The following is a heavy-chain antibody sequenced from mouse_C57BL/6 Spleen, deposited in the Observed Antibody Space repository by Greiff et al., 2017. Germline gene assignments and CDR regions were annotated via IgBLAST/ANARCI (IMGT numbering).Heavy chain of an antibody. D-gene: IGHD2-1*01. CDR1: GYSITSGYD. CDR3: AREGGNYYAMDY. Sequence: EVQVVESGPGMVKPSQSLSLTCTVTGYSITSGYDWHWIRHFPGNKLEWMGYISYSGSTNYNPSLKSRISITHDTSKNHFFLKLNSVTTEDTATYYCAREGGNYYAMDYWGQGTSVTVSS. J-gene: IGHJ4*01. V-gene: IGHV3-1*01. CDR2: ISYSGST.